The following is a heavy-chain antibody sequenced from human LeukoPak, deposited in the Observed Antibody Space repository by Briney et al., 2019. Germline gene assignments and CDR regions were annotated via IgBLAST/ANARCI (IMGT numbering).Heavy chain of an antibody. J-gene: IGHJ6*02. CDR2: IKSRTDGGTT. CDR3: TSPKGDSSYYGMDV. CDR1: GFTFRNAW. V-gene: IGHV3-15*01. Sequence: GGSLRLSCAASGFTFRNAWMSWVRQAPGKGGEWVGRIKSRTDGGTTEYAAPVKGRFSIARDDSKNTLYLQVNSLKTEDTAVYYCTSPKGDSSYYGMDVWGQGTTVTVSS.